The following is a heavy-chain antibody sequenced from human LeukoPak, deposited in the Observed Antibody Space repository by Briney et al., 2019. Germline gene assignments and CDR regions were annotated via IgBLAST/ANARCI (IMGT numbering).Heavy chain of an antibody. CDR2: INHSGST. CDR3: ATQGIRGISYYYMDV. V-gene: IGHV4-34*01. J-gene: IGHJ6*03. Sequence: KTSETLSLTCAVYGGSFSGYYWSWIRQPPGKGLEWIGEINHSGSTNYNPSLKSRVTISVDTSKNQFSLKLSSVTAADTAVYYCATQGIRGISYYYMDVWGKGTTVTMSS. D-gene: IGHD3-10*01. CDR1: GGSFSGYY.